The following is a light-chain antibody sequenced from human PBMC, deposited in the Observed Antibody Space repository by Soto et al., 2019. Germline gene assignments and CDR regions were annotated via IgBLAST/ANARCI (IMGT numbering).Light chain of an antibody. Sequence: EIVMTQSPATLSVSPGERATLSCRASQSVSSSYLAWYQQKPGQAPRLLIYGASSRATGIPDRFSGSGSGTDFTLTISRLEPEDFAVYYCQPYGSSPGTFSQGTKVDI. CDR1: QSVSSSY. CDR2: GAS. CDR3: QPYGSSPGT. J-gene: IGKJ1*01. V-gene: IGKV3-20*01.